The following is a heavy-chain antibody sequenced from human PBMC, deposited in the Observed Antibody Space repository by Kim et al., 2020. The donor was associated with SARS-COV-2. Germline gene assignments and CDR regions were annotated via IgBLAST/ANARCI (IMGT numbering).Heavy chain of an antibody. D-gene: IGHD2-21*01. CDR2: ISCGGSST. J-gene: IGHJ2*01. CDR1: GFTFSSYA. V-gene: IGHV3-23*03. CDR3: TRNSPVIDRWDVEH. Sequence: GGSLRLSCAASGFTFSSYAMSWVRQAPGKGLEWVTVISCGGSSTYYVDSVKGRFTISRDNSKNMLYLQMNSLRAEDTAVYYCTRNSPVIDRWDVEHWGRGTLVTVSS.